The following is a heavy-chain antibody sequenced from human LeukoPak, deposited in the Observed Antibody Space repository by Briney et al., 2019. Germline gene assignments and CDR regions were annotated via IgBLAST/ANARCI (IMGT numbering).Heavy chain of an antibody. CDR3: ARGGAARLHFQN. J-gene: IGHJ1*01. CDR1: GGSISTYY. CDR2: IYHSGST. Sequence: SSETLSLTCTASGGSISTYYWNWLRQPPGKGLEWIGYIYHSGSTNYNPSLQSRVTISVDTSKNQFSLNLNSVTAADTAVYYCARGGAARLHFQNWGQGTLVTVSS. D-gene: IGHD6-6*01. V-gene: IGHV4-59*01.